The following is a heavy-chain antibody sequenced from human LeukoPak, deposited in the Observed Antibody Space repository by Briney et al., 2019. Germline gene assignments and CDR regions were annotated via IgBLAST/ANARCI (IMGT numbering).Heavy chain of an antibody. CDR2: ISSSSSYI. V-gene: IGHV3-21*01. CDR1: GFTFSSYS. J-gene: IGHJ6*03. CDR3: ARDSSGWFYYMDV. Sequence: PGGSLRLSCAASGFTFSSYSMNWVRQAPGEGLEWVSSISSSSSYIYYADSVKGRFTISRDNAKNSLYLQMNSLRAEDTAVYYCARDSSGWFYYMDVWGKGTTVTVSS. D-gene: IGHD6-19*01.